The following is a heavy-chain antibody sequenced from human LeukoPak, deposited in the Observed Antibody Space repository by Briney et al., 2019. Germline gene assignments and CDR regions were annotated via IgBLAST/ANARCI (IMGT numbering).Heavy chain of an antibody. V-gene: IGHV3-7*01. CDR1: GFTSSSYW. J-gene: IGHJ3*02. D-gene: IGHD3-3*01. CDR2: IKQDGSEK. CDR3: ARVTKQDAFDI. Sequence: PGGSLRLSCAASGFTSSSYWMSWVRQAPGKGLEWVANIKQDGSEKYYVDSVKGRFTISRDNAKNSLYLQMNSLRAEDTAVYYCARVTKQDAFDIWGQGTMVTVSS.